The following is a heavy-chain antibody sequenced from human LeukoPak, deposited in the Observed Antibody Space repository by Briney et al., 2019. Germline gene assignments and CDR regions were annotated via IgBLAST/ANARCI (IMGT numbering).Heavy chain of an antibody. CDR1: GDTLSDVS. D-gene: IGHD1-26*01. CDR3: ATAHGSYQPPFWWFDP. V-gene: IGHV1-24*01. CDR2: FDPEDGET. J-gene: IGHJ5*02. Sequence: GASVKVSCKVSGDTLSDVSIHWVRQAPGKGLEWMGGFDPEDGETIYAQKFQGRVAMTEDTSTDTAYMELSSLRSEDTAVYYCATAHGSYQPPFWWFDPWGQGTLVTVSS.